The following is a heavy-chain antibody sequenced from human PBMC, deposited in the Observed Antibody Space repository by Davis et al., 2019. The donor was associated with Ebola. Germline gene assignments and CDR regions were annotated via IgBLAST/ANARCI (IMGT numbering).Heavy chain of an antibody. Sequence: SETLSLTCTVSGASISSHYWSWIRQPPGKGLEWIGNIQYSGSTNYNPSLKSRVTTSVDTSKNQFSLKMNSVTAADTAVYYCARLTTVTADHWHFDLWGRGTLVTVSS. D-gene: IGHD4-17*01. CDR3: ARLTTVTADHWHFDL. V-gene: IGHV4-59*11. CDR2: IQYSGST. J-gene: IGHJ2*01. CDR1: GASISSHY.